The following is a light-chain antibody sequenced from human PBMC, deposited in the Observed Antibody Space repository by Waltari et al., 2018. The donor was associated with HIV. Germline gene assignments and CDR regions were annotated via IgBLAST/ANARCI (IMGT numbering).Light chain of an antibody. Sequence: QPASVSGSPGQSITISCTGTSSDGGSYKFVSWYQQHPGKAPKFMIYEGTKRPSGVSNRFSGSKSGNTASLTISGLQAEDEADYHCCSYAGNNTLVFGGGTKLTVI. CDR3: CSYAGNNTLV. CDR2: EGT. CDR1: SSDGGSYKF. J-gene: IGLJ3*02. V-gene: IGLV2-23*01.